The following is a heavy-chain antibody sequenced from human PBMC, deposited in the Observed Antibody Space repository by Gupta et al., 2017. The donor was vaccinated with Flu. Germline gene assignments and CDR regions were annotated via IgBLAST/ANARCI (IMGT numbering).Heavy chain of an antibody. CDR2: MNLSGGHT. Sequence: QVQLVQSGAEVKKPGASVKIYCKASGYIFTTNYIHWVRQAPGQGLEWIGIMNLSGGHTSYAQKLQGRVTMTRDTSTSTVYMYLSSLRSDDTAIYYCARERAGQTDGMDVWGQGTTVTVS. CDR3: ARERAGQTDGMDV. V-gene: IGHV1-46*04. CDR1: GYIFTTNY. J-gene: IGHJ6*02.